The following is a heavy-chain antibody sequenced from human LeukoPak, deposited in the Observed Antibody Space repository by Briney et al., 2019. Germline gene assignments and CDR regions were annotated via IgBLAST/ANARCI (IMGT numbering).Heavy chain of an antibody. J-gene: IGHJ4*02. V-gene: IGHV3-23*01. CDR1: GFTFSSYA. D-gene: IGHD4-17*01. Sequence: PGGSLRLSRAASGFTFSSYAMSLVRRAPGKGLEWVSATSGSGGSTYYADSVKGRFTISRDNSKNTLYLQMNSLRAEDTAVYYCAKDRLDYGDYGELDYWGQGTLVTVSS. CDR3: AKDRLDYGDYGELDY. CDR2: TSGSGGST.